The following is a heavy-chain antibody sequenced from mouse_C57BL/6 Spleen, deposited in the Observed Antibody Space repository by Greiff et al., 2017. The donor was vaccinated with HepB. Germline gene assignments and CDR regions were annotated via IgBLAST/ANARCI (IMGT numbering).Heavy chain of an antibody. V-gene: IGHV1-19*01. CDR3: AREGVLRAFDY. D-gene: IGHD1-1*01. J-gene: IGHJ2*01. CDR1: GYTFTDYY. Sequence: VQLKESGPVLVKPGASVKMSCKASGYTFTDYYMNWVKQSHGKSLEWIGVINPYNGGTSYNQKFKGKATLTVDKSSSTAYMELNSLTSEDSAVYYCAREGVLRAFDYWGQGTTLTVSS. CDR2: INPYNGGT.